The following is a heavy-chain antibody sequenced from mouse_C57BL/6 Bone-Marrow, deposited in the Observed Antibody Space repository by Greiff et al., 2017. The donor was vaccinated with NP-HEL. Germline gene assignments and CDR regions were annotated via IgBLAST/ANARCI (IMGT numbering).Heavy chain of an antibody. V-gene: IGHV1-59*01. CDR1: GYTFTSYW. CDR3: AVYYCGRSYVFDY. Sequence: QVQLQQSGAELVRPGTSVKLSCKASGYTFTSYWMHWVKQRPGQGLEWIGVIDPSDSYTNYNQKFKGKATLTVDTSSSTAYMQLSSLTSEDSAVYYCAVYYCGRSYVFDYWGQGTTLTVSS. D-gene: IGHD1-1*01. J-gene: IGHJ2*01. CDR2: IDPSDSYT.